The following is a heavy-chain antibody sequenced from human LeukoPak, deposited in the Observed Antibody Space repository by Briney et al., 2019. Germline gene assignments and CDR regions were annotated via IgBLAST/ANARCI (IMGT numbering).Heavy chain of an antibody. CDR1: GFTFSSYS. CDR3: ARDPTVVTRGAFDI. V-gene: IGHV3-21*01. Sequence: PGGSLRLSCAASGFTFSSYSMNWVRQAPGKGLEWVSSISSSSSYIYYADSVKGRFTISRDNAKNSLYLQMNSLRAEDTAVYYCARDPTVVTRGAFDIWGQGTMVTVSS. CDR2: ISSSSSYI. D-gene: IGHD4-23*01. J-gene: IGHJ3*02.